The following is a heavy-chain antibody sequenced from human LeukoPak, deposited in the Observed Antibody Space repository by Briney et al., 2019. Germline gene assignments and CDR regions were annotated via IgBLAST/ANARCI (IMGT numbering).Heavy chain of an antibody. J-gene: IGHJ4*02. CDR2: ISGSGGST. CDR3: AKRTITFGGVIGSFDY. CDR1: GFTFSSYA. Sequence: QPGGSLRLSCAASGFTFSSYAMSWVRQAPGKGLEWVSAISGSGGSTYYADSVKGRFTISRDNSKNTLYLQMNSLRAEDTAVYYCAKRTITFGGVIGSFDYWGQGTLVTVSS. V-gene: IGHV3-23*01. D-gene: IGHD3-16*02.